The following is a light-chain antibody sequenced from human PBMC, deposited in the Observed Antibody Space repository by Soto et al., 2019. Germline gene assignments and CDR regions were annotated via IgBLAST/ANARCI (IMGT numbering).Light chain of an antibody. V-gene: IGLV2-23*01. Sequence: QSALTQPASVSGSPGQSVTISCTGTSSDVGAYDFVSWYQQHPGKAPKVMIYEGSKRPSGVSNRFSGSKSGNTASLTISGLQAEDEADYYCCSYAGSSPWVFGGGTKLTVL. CDR1: SSDVGAYDF. CDR3: CSYAGSSPWV. J-gene: IGLJ3*02. CDR2: EGS.